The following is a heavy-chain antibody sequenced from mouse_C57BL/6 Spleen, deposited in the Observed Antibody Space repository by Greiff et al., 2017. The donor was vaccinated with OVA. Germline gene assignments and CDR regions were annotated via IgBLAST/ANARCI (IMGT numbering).Heavy chain of an antibody. CDR1: GYTFTSYW. D-gene: IGHD4-1*01. J-gene: IGHJ4*01. V-gene: IGHV1-7*01. CDR2: INPSSGYT. CDR3: LLGAMDY. Sequence: VKLVESGAELAKPGASVKLSCKASGYTFTSYWMHWVKQRPGQGLEWIGYINPSSGYTKYNQKFKDKATLTADKSSSTAYMQLGSLTDEDSAGYYFLLGAMDYWGQGTSVTVSS.